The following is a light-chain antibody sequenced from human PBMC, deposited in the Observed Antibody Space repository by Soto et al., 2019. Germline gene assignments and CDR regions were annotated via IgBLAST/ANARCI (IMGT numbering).Light chain of an antibody. V-gene: IGKV3-20*01. CDR3: QQYGASPRT. CDR1: QSVSNSY. J-gene: IGKJ1*01. CDR2: GAS. Sequence: DIVLSQSPAILSLSPGQTATLSCRASQSVSNSYLAWYQQKPGQAPRLLIYGASSRATGIPDRFRGSGSGTDFTLTISRLEPEDFAVYYCQQYGASPRTFGQRTNVDIK.